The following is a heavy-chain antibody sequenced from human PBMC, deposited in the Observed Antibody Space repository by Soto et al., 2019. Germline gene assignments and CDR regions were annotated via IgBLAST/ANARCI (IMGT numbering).Heavy chain of an antibody. D-gene: IGHD2-15*01. CDR2: TGGGGVST. Sequence: PGESLKISCAASGFTFRSYAMTWVRQAPGKGLEWVSYTGGGGVSTYYADSVKGRFTSSRDDSKNTLYLQMNSLRAEDTALYYCAKIVGGGSHHDAFDIWGQGTMVTVSS. V-gene: IGHV3-23*01. J-gene: IGHJ3*02. CDR3: AKIVGGGSHHDAFDI. CDR1: GFTFRSYA.